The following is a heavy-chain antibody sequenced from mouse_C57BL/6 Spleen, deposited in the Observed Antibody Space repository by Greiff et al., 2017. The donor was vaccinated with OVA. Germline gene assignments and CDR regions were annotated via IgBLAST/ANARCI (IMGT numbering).Heavy chain of an antibody. V-gene: IGHV2-2*01. Sequence: VHLVESGPGLVQPSQSLSITCTVSGFSLTSYGVHWVRQSPGKGLEWLGVIWSGGSTDYNAAFISRLSISKDNSKSQVFFKMNSLQADDTAIYYCARKANYGSSYPYWYFDVWGTGTTVTVSS. J-gene: IGHJ1*03. CDR1: GFSLTSYG. D-gene: IGHD1-1*01. CDR2: IWSGGST. CDR3: ARKANYGSSYPYWYFDV.